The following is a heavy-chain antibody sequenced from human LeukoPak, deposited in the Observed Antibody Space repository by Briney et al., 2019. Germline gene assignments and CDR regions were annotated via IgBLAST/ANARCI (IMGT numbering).Heavy chain of an antibody. CDR2: IRYDGSNK. D-gene: IGHD4-17*01. Sequence: GGSLRLSCAASGFTFSSYGMHWVRQAPGKGLEWVAFIRYDGSNKYYADSVKGRFTISRDNSKNTLYLQMNSLRAEDTAVYYCAKEGGEGDDYGPFDYWGQGTLVTVSS. V-gene: IGHV3-30*02. J-gene: IGHJ4*02. CDR3: AKEGGEGDDYGPFDY. CDR1: GFTFSSYG.